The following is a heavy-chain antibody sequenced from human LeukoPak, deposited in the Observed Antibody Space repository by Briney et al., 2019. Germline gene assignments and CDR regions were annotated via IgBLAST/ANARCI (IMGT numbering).Heavy chain of an antibody. V-gene: IGHV3-9*03. CDR2: ISWNSGSI. CDR3: ARSDYFDY. Sequence: GGSLRLSCAASGFTFDDYAMHWVRQAPGKGLEWVSGISWNSGSIGYADSVKGRFTISRDNAKNSLYLQMNSLRAEDMALYYCARSDYFDYWGQGTLVTVSS. CDR1: GFTFDDYA. J-gene: IGHJ4*02.